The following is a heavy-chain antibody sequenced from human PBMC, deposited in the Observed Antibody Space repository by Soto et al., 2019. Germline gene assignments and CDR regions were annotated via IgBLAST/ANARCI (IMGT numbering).Heavy chain of an antibody. J-gene: IGHJ4*02. V-gene: IGHV3-11*01. CDR3: LRPYFFDY. CDR2: INEDGTKT. CDR1: GFTFSDYY. Sequence: GGSLRLSCTASGFTFSDYYMTWIRQAPGKGLEWISFINEDGTKTYYADSVKGRSTISRDNAKNSLYLQINSLRAEDTAVYYCLRPYFFDYWGQGTPVTVSS.